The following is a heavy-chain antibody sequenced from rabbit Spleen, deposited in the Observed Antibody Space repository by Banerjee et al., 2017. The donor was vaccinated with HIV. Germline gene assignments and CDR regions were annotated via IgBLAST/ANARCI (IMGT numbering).Heavy chain of an antibody. CDR3: ARSDNSNYEDGLQL. CDR2: IYTGGSGST. Sequence: QSLEESGGGLVQPEGSLTLTCTASGFSFSSSYYMCWVRQAPGKGLEWIACIYTGGSGSTAYASWAKGRFTVSKTSSTTVTLQLNSLTAADTATYFCARSDNSNYEDGLQLWGPGTLVTVS. CDR1: GFSFSSSYY. D-gene: IGHD8-1*01. J-gene: IGHJ4*01. V-gene: IGHV1S40*01.